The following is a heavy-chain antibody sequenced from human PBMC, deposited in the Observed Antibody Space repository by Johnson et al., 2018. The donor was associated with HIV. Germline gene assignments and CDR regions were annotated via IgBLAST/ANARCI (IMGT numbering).Heavy chain of an antibody. CDR1: GFTFSSYA. V-gene: IGHV3-30*04. CDR3: ARERGEGGSYYAFRRDAFDI. J-gene: IGHJ3*02. D-gene: IGHD1-26*01. Sequence: QVQLVESGGGVVQPGRSLRLSCAASGFTFSSYAMHWVRQAPGKGLEWVAVISYDGSNKYYADSVKGRFTISRDNAKNSLYLQMNCLRAEDTAVYYCARERGEGGSYYAFRRDAFDIWGQGTMVTVSS. CDR2: ISYDGSNK.